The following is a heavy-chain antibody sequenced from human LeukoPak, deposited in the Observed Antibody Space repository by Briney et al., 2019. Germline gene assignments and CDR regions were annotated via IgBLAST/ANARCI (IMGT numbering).Heavy chain of an antibody. CDR2: IYYSGST. Sequence: SETLSLTCTVSGGSISSYYWSWIRQPPGKGLEWIGYIYYSGSTNYNPSLKSRVTKSVDTSKNQFSLKLSSVTAADTAVYYCARGERIAFWSGYAASYFDYWGQGTLVTVSS. D-gene: IGHD3-3*01. CDR1: GGSISSYY. J-gene: IGHJ4*02. CDR3: ARGERIAFWSGYAASYFDY. V-gene: IGHV4-59*08.